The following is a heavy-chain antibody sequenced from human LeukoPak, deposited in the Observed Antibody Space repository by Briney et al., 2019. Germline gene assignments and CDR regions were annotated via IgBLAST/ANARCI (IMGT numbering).Heavy chain of an antibody. J-gene: IGHJ4*02. D-gene: IGHD5-24*01. Sequence: SVKVSCKASGGTFSSYAISWVRQAPGQGLEWMGGIIPIFGTANYAQKFQGRVTITADESTSTAYTELSSLRSEDTAVYYCAARGGDGYSFDYWGQGTLVTVSS. CDR3: AARGGDGYSFDY. CDR2: IIPIFGTA. CDR1: GGTFSSYA. V-gene: IGHV1-69*13.